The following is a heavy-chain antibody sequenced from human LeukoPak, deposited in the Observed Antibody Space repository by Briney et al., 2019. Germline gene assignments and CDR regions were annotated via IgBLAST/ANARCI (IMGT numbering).Heavy chain of an antibody. CDR1: GFTFSTEA. D-gene: IGHD3-22*01. V-gene: IGHV3-23*01. CDR3: AKRLHYHSDGFYYSAAFDI. Sequence: GGSLRLSCAASGFTFSTEAMNWVRKAPGKGLEWVSSISGKTYYADSVKGRFTISRDNSKNTLYLQMNSLRAEDTAVYYCAKRLHYHSDGFYYSAAFDIWGQGTMVTVSS. CDR2: ISGKT. J-gene: IGHJ3*02.